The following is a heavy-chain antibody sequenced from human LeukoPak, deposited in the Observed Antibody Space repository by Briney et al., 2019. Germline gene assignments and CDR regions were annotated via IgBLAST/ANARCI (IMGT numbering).Heavy chain of an antibody. CDR1: GFTLSNYG. D-gene: IGHD3-22*01. J-gene: IGHJ6*03. Sequence: GGSLRLSCAASGFTLSNYGMNWVRQAPGRGLEWISSISSTSSTIYYADSVRGRFTISRDNAKKSLFLQMNSLRAEDTAVYYCARENFSLDSSGSYPMYYYYMDVWGTGTTVTVSS. CDR2: ISSTSSTI. CDR3: ARENFSLDSSGSYPMYYYYMDV. V-gene: IGHV3-48*04.